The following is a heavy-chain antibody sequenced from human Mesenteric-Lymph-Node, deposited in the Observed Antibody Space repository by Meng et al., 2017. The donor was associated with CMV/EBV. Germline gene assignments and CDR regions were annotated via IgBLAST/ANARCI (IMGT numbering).Heavy chain of an antibody. J-gene: IGHJ4*02. D-gene: IGHD3-9*01. CDR1: GGSISSGGYY. V-gene: IGHV4-31*03. Sequence: SETLSLTCTVSGGSISSGGYYWSWIRQHPGKGLEWIGYIYYSGSTYYNPSLKSRVTISVDTSKNQFSLKLSSVTAADTAVYYCARDVDILTGCFDYWGQGTLVTVSS. CDR2: IYYSGST. CDR3: ARDVDILTGCFDY.